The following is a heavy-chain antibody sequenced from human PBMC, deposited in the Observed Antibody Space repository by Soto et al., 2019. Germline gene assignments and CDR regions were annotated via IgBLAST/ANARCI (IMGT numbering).Heavy chain of an antibody. D-gene: IGHD3-22*01. CDR2: IYYRGST. V-gene: IGHV4-59*01. CDR1: GGSISSYY. J-gene: IGHJ6*02. Sequence: PSETLSLTCTVSGGSISSYYWSWIRQPPGRGLEWIGCIYYRGSTNYNPSLKSRVTISVDTSKNQFSLKLSSVTAADTAVYYCARFYSSGPYYYGMDVWGQGTTVT. CDR3: ARFYSSGPYYYGMDV.